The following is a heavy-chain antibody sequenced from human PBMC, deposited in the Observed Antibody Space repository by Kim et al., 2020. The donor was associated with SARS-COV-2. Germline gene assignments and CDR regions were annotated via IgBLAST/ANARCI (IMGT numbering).Heavy chain of an antibody. J-gene: IGHJ6*02. Sequence: SETLSLSCAVYGGSFNGYYWSWIRQSPGKGLEWIGEINHSGRRNSNPSLRGRVTISADTSKNQFSLRLSSVTAADAGVYYCARGLKGIVFTFYYYAMDVWAQGTTVALSS. CDR1: GGSFNGYY. D-gene: IGHD2-21*01. CDR3: ARGLKGIVFTFYYYAMDV. CDR2: INHSGRR. V-gene: IGHV4-34*01.